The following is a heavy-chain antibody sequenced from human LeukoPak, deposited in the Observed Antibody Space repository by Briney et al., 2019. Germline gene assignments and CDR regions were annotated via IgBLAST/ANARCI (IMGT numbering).Heavy chain of an antibody. V-gene: IGHV3-30*18. CDR1: GFTFSAYG. D-gene: IGHD3-10*01. CDR3: AKRPASGSYVGAFDI. CDR2: ISPDGSDK. J-gene: IGHJ3*02. Sequence: PGGSLRLSCAASGFTFSAYGIHWVRQAPGKGLEWVALISPDGSDKFYTDSVKGRFTISRDNSKNTLYLQMSSLRAEDTAVYYCAKRPASGSYVGAFDIWGQGQWSPSLQ.